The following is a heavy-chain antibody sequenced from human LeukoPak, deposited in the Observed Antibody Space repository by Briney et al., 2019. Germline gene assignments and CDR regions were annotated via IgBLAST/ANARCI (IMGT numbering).Heavy chain of an antibody. D-gene: IGHD3-9*01. CDR3: ARDAAGEGRLVITWFDA. CDR1: GGSVNNSPYY. Sequence: SETLSLTCTVSGGSVNNSPYYWGWIRQPPGKGLEWIGTISYSGTTYYNPTLKSRVTITVDMSKNQFALKLNSVSAADTAVYFCARDAAGEGRLVITWFDAWGQGTLVTVSS. CDR2: ISYSGTT. V-gene: IGHV4-39*06. J-gene: IGHJ5*02.